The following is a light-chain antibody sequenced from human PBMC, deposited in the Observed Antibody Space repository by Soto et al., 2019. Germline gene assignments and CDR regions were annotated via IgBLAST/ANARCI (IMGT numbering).Light chain of an antibody. V-gene: IGKV3-15*01. J-gene: IGKJ4*01. CDR2: GAS. CDR1: QSVSSN. Sequence: EIVMTQSPATLSVSPGERATLSCRASQSVSSNLAWYQQKPGQAPRLLIYGASTRATGIPARFSGSGSGTELTLTISSLQSEDVALYFCLQSNDWPLTFGGGTKVEIK. CDR3: LQSNDWPLT.